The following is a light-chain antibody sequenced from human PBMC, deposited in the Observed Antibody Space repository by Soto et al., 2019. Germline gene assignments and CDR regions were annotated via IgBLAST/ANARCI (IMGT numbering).Light chain of an antibody. J-gene: IGKJ4*01. Sequence: DIQLTQSPSSLSASVGDRVTISCRASQGISSYLAWYQQKPGKVPKLLIYAASTVQSGVPSRFSGSGSGTDFTLTISSLQPEDVATYYCQNYSSAPFTFGGGTKVEIK. CDR2: AAS. V-gene: IGKV1-27*01. CDR3: QNYSSAPFT. CDR1: QGISSY.